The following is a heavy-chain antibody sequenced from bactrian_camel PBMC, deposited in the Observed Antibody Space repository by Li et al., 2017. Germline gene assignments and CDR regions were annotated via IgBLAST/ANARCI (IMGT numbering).Heavy chain of an antibody. D-gene: IGHD6*01. J-gene: IGHJ4*01. V-gene: IGHV3S63*01. Sequence: VHLVESGGGSVQAGGSLRLSCAASGNTWTRGRIGWFRQVPGKEREGVAGIRTRAGTPYYANSVKGRFTISKDDAKNTLYLQMNSLKPEDTAMYSCKAVSYGGSWYECEYKYWGQGTQVTVS. CDR1: GNTWTRGR. CDR2: IRTRAGTP. CDR3: KAVSYGGSWYECEYKY.